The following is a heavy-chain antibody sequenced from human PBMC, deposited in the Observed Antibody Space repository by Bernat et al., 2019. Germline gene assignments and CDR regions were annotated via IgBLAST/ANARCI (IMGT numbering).Heavy chain of an antibody. CDR1: GFTVGSDA. Sequence: EVQLVESGGGLVQPGGSLRLSCSASGFTVGSDAMHWVRQAPGKGLEYGSAISSNGGSTYYADSVKGRFTISRDNSKNTLYLQMSSLRAEDTAVYYCVKDRRYGDYAFSYWGQGTLVTVSS. J-gene: IGHJ4*02. D-gene: IGHD4-17*01. CDR3: VKDRRYGDYAFSY. V-gene: IGHV3-64D*06. CDR2: ISSNGGST.